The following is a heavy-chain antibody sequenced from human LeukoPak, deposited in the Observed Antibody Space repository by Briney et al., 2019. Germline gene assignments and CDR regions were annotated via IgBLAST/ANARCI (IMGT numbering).Heavy chain of an antibody. CDR2: IYTSGST. CDR1: GGSISSYY. J-gene: IGHJ6*02. V-gene: IGHV4-4*07. CDR3: ARDHYTCGSTSCYSIARPRQYYYYGMDV. D-gene: IGHD2-2*02. Sequence: SETLSLICTVSGGSISSYYWSWIRQPAGKGLEWIGRIYTSGSTNYNPSLNSRVTMSVDTSKNQFSLKLSSVTAADTAVYYCARDHYTCGSTSCYSIARPRQYYYYGMDVWGQGTTVTVSS.